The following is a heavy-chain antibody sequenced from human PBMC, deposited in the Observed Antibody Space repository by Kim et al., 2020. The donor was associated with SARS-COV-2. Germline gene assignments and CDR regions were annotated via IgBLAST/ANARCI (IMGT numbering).Heavy chain of an antibody. V-gene: IGHV4-59*01. J-gene: IGHJ3*02. CDR1: GGSISSYY. CDR3: ARNYDYVWGSLRI. CDR2: IYYSGST. Sequence: SETLSLTCTVSGGSISSYYWSWIRQPPGKGLEWIGYIYYSGSTNYNPSLKSRVTISVDTSKNQFSLKLSSVTAADTAVYYCARNYDYVWGSLRIWGQGTMVTVSS. D-gene: IGHD3-16*01.